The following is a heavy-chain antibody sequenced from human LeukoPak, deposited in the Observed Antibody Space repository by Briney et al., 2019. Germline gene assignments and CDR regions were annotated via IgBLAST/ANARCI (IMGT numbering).Heavy chain of an antibody. V-gene: IGHV3-7*01. CDR2: INQDGSEK. J-gene: IGHJ4*02. CDR1: GFTFSSYW. D-gene: IGHD4-17*01. CDR3: ARDGGASVDYGDLFDY. Sequence: PGGSLRLSCATSGFTFSSYWMSWVRQAPGKGLEWVAYINQDGSEKNYADSVKGRFTISRDNAKNSLYLQMNSLRAEDTAVYYCARDGGASVDYGDLFDYWGQGTLVTVSS.